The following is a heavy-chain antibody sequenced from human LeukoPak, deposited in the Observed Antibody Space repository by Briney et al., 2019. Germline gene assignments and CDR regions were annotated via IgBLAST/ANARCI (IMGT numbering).Heavy chain of an antibody. CDR2: IWYDGSNK. V-gene: IGHV3-33*01. CDR3: ARDRRSSGWYQAVDY. Sequence: GGSLRLSCAASGFTFSGYGMHWVRQAPGKGLEWVAVIWYDGSNKYYADSVKGRFTISRDNSKNTLYLQMNSLRAEDTAVYYCARDRRSSGWYQAVDYWGQGTLVTVSS. CDR1: GFTFSGYG. D-gene: IGHD6-19*01. J-gene: IGHJ4*02.